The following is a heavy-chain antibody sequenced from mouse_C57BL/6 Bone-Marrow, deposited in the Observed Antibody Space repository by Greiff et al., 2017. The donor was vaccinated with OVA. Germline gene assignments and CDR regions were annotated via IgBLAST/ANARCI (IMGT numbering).Heavy chain of an antibody. D-gene: IGHD1-1*01. J-gene: IGHJ1*03. V-gene: IGHV1-9*01. Sequence: VKLQESGAELMKPGDSVKLSCKATGYTFTGYWIEWVKQRPGHGLEWIGEILPGSGSTKYNEKFKGKATFTADTSSKTAYKPLSSLTTEDSAIYYCARVGLTTVVEGWYFDVWGTGTTVTVSS. CDR2: ILPGSGST. CDR3: ARVGLTTVVEGWYFDV. CDR1: GYTFTGYW.